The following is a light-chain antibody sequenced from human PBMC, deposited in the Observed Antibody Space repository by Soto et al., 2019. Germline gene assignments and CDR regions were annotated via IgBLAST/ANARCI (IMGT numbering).Light chain of an antibody. CDR2: DNV. Sequence: QSVLTQPPSMSATPGQKVTISCSGSGSNLGRNYVSWYQQLPGTAPKLLIYDNVYRFSGIPDRFSASKSGTSATLGITGLQTGDEGDYYCGSWDNILRAYVFGTGTKLTVL. CDR3: GSWDNILRAYV. J-gene: IGLJ1*01. CDR1: GSNLGRNY. V-gene: IGLV1-51*01.